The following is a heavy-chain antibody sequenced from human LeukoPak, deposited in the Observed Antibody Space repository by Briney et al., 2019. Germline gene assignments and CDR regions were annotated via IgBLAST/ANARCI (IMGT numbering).Heavy chain of an antibody. Sequence: GASVKVSCKASGYTFTGYYMHWVRQAPGQGLEWMGWINPNSGSTTYAQNFQGRVTITRDTSITTAYMELSRLRSDDTAVYYCARDLGSSGYYYVGGGDAFDIWGQGTMVTVSS. CDR1: GYTFTGYY. CDR3: ARDLGSSGYYYVGGGDAFDI. J-gene: IGHJ3*02. CDR2: INPNSGST. D-gene: IGHD3-22*01. V-gene: IGHV1-2*02.